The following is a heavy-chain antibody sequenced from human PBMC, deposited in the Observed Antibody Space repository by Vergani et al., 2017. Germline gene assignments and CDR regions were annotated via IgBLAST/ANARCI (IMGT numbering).Heavy chain of an antibody. CDR2: ISGSGGST. V-gene: IGHV3-23*01. D-gene: IGHD3-22*01. CDR1: GFTFSSYA. J-gene: IGHJ4*02. CDR3: AKPRHYDSSGYDS. Sequence: EVQLLESGGGLVQPGGSLRLSCAASGFTFSSYAMSWVRQAPGKGLEWVSAISGSGGSTYYADSVKGRFTISRDNSKNTPYLQMNSLRAEDTAVYYCAKPRHYDSSGYDSWGQGTLVTVSS.